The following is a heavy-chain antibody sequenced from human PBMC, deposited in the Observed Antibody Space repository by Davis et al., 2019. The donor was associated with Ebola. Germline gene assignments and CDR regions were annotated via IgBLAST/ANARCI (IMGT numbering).Heavy chain of an antibody. D-gene: IGHD2-2*02. CDR3: SIKGYCSSTSCYKVVGGNWFDP. CDR2: IYYSGST. CDR1: GGSISSSY. Sequence: MPSETLSLTCTVSGGSISSSYWSWIRQPPGKGLEWIAYIYYSGSTNYNPSLKSRVTISVDTSKNQFSLKLSSVTAADTAVYYCSIKGYCSSTSCYKVVGGNWFDPWGQGTLVTVSS. V-gene: IGHV4-59*12. J-gene: IGHJ5*02.